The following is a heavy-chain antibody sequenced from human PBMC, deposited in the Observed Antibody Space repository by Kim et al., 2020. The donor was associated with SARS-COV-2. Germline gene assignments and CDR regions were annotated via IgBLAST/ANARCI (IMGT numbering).Heavy chain of an antibody. Sequence: GGSLRLSCAASGFTFSSYWMSWVRQAPGKGLEWVANIKQDGSEKYYVDSVKGRFTISRDNAKNSLYLQMNSLRAEDTAVYYCARSTVTMGPIYYYYGMDVWGQGTTVTVSS. CDR1: GFTFSSYW. J-gene: IGHJ6*02. D-gene: IGHD4-4*01. V-gene: IGHV3-7*01. CDR2: IKQDGSEK. CDR3: ARSTVTMGPIYYYYGMDV.